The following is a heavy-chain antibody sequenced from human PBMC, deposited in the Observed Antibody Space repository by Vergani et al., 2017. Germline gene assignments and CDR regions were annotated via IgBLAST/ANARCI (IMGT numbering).Heavy chain of an antibody. D-gene: IGHD6-6*01. CDR1: GGSISSGGYY. CDR3: ARYEMPQLVRTGDAFDI. CDR2: IYYSGST. V-gene: IGHV4-31*03. J-gene: IGHJ3*02. Sequence: QVQLQESGPGLVKPSQTLSLTCTVSGGSISSGGYYWSWIRQHPGKGLEWIGYIYYSGSTYYNPSLKSRVTISVDTSKNQFSLKLSSVTAADTAVYYCARYEMPQLVRTGDAFDIWGQGTMVTVSS.